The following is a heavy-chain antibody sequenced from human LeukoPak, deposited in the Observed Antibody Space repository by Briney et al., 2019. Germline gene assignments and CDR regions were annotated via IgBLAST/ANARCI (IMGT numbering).Heavy chain of an antibody. V-gene: IGHV3-30*19. CDR1: GFTLSNYG. CDR3: AKDQNYFGSGSNAIDY. D-gene: IGHD3-10*01. Sequence: PGGSLRPSCAASGFTLSNYGMHWVRQAPGKGLEWVALILYDGTNTYYADSVKGRFTISRDNSKNTLYLRMNSLRPEDTAVYHCAKDQNYFGSGSNAIDYWGQGTLVTVSS. J-gene: IGHJ4*02. CDR2: ILYDGTNT.